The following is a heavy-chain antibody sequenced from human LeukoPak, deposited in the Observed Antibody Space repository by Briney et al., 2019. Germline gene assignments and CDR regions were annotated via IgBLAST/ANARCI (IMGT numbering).Heavy chain of an antibody. CDR1: GYTFTSYW. Sequence: GEALQISCKGSGYTFTSYWIGWVRPVPGKGLEWMGSIYPGDSDTRYSLSFQGQVTISADRPINTAYLQWSSLKASDTAIYYCASPPRYDSSGYYAYWGQGTLVTVSS. D-gene: IGHD3-22*01. CDR2: IYPGDSDT. J-gene: IGHJ4*02. V-gene: IGHV5-51*01. CDR3: ASPPRYDSSGYYAY.